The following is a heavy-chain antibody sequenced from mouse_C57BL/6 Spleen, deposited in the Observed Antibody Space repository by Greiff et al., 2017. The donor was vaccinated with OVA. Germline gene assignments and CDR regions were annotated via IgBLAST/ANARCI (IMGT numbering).Heavy chain of an antibody. V-gene: IGHV1-55*01. CDR3: ANFYYGSSYGYFDV. CDR1: GYTFTSYW. D-gene: IGHD1-1*01. CDR2: IYPGSGST. J-gene: IGHJ1*03. Sequence: QVQLQQPGAELVKPGASVKMSCKASGYTFTSYWITWVKQRPGQGLEWIGDIYPGSGSTNYNEQFKSKATLTVDTSSSTAYMQRSSLTSEDSAVYYCANFYYGSSYGYFDVWGTGTTVTVSS.